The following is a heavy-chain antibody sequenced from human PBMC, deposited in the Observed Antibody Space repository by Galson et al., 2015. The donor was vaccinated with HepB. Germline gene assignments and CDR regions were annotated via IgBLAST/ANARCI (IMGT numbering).Heavy chain of an antibody. J-gene: IGHJ4*02. CDR1: GGSMSSGSYY. CDR2: IYFRGST. V-gene: IGHV4-31*03. CDR3: ARLPTPFQLLPLYFDY. D-gene: IGHD2-2*01. Sequence: TLSLTCTVSGGSMSSGSYYWSWIRQHPGKGLEWIGCIYFRGSTYYNPSLKSRVTISVDTSKNQFSLKLSSVTAADTAVYYCARLPTPFQLLPLYFDYWGQGTLVTASS.